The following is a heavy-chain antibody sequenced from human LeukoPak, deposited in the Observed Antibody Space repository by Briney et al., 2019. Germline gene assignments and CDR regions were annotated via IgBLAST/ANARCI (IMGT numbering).Heavy chain of an antibody. J-gene: IGHJ3*02. CDR2: IIPIFGTA. CDR1: GYTFTGYY. D-gene: IGHD5-18*01. V-gene: IGHV1-69*05. Sequence: GASVKVSCKASGYTFTGYYMHWVRQAPGQGLEWMGRIIPIFGTANYAQKFQGRVTITTDESTSTAYMELSSLRSEDTAVYYCARDRGYSYVQDAFDIWGQGTMVTVSS. CDR3: ARDRGYSYVQDAFDI.